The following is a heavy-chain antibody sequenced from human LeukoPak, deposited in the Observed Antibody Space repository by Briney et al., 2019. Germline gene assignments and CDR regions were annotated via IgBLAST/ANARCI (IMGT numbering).Heavy chain of an antibody. D-gene: IGHD6-19*01. CDR2: INHSGST. CDR3: ARAGGWYNWFDP. J-gene: IGHJ5*02. Sequence: SETLSLTCAVYGGSFSGYYWSWIRQPPGKGLEWIGEINHSGSTNYNPSLKSRVTISVDTSKNRFSLKLSSVTAADTAVYYCARAGGWYNWFDPCGQGTLVTVSS. V-gene: IGHV4-34*01. CDR1: GGSFSGYY.